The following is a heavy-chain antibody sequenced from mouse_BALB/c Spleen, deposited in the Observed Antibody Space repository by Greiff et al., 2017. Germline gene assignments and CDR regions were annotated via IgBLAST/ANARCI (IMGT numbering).Heavy chain of an antibody. CDR3: ARTSRYDEFYYAMDY. CDR1: GYAFRSYW. J-gene: IGHJ4*01. CDR2: IYPGDGDT. Sequence: QVQLQQSGAELVRPGSSVKISCKASGYAFRSYWMNWVKQRPGQGLEWIGQIYPGDGDTNYNGKFKGKATLTADKSSSTAYMQLSSLTSEDSAVYFCARTSRYDEFYYAMDYWGQGTSVTVSS. D-gene: IGHD2-14*01. V-gene: IGHV1-80*01.